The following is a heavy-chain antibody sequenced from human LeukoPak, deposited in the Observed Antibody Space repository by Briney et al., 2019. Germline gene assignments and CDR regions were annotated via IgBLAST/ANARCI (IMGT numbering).Heavy chain of an antibody. CDR1: GFIFTDYW. Sequence: GGSLRLSCAASGFIFTDYWMYWVRQAPGKGLEWVSTIGESDVSTFYADSVKGRFTISRDNSKNALFLQMNSLRAEDTAVYYCARAPVVAAVNWFDPWGQGTLVTVSS. V-gene: IGHV3-23*01. CDR2: IGESDVST. CDR3: ARAPVVAAVNWFDP. J-gene: IGHJ5*02. D-gene: IGHD2-15*01.